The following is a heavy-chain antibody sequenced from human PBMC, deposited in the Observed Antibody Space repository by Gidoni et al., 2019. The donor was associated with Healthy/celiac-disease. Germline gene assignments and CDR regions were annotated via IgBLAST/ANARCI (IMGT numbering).Heavy chain of an antibody. D-gene: IGHD1-26*01. CDR1: GFTFSSYG. Sequence: QVQLVESGGGVVQPGRSLRLSCAASGFTFSSYGMHWVRQAPGKGLEWVAVIWYDGSNKYYADSVKGRFTISRDNSKNTLYLQMNSLRAEDTAVYYCAREARELNYDYWGQGTLVTVSS. J-gene: IGHJ4*02. CDR3: AREARELNYDY. V-gene: IGHV3-33*01. CDR2: IWYDGSNK.